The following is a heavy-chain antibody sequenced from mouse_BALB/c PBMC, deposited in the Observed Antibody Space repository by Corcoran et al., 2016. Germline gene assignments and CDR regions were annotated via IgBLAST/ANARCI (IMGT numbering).Heavy chain of an antibody. V-gene: IGHV1S34*01. J-gene: IGHJ3*01. Sequence: LVKTGASVRLSCKASGYSFTAYYMHWVKQSHGKSLDWIGYISCYNGATSYNHKFKGKVTFTVDTASRTAYMQFNSLTSEDSAVYYCGRHYDYDEGGFVAYCGQGTLVTVSA. D-gene: IGHD2-4*01. CDR3: GRHYDYDEGGFVAY. CDR1: GYSFTAYY. CDR2: ISCYNGAT.